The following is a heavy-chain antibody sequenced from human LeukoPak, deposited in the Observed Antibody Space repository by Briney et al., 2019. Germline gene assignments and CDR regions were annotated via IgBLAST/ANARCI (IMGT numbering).Heavy chain of an antibody. J-gene: IGHJ4*02. D-gene: IGHD7-27*01. CDR1: GFSFSENW. CDR3: ARDDHWGWDK. V-gene: IGHV3-7*01. CDR2: IRPDGNVA. Sequence: SGGSLRLSCAASGFSFSENWMSWVRQAPGKGPEWVANIRPDGNVAFHVDFVKGRFSISRDNAKNTLYLQMNGLRAEDTALYYCARDDHWGWDKWGRGTLVTVSS.